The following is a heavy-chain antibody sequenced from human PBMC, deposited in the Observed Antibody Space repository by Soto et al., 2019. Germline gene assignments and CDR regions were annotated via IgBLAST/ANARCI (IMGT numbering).Heavy chain of an antibody. CDR3: ARMGDFRSGPGELAP. CDR2: VFYNCFT. Sequence: QLQLRESGPGLVKPSETLSLTCTVSGGSISSSSYYWAWNRQSPGKGLEWIGSVFYNCFTYYNPSLNIRVTTSVNTSTNQFSLEPTAVTAAYSAVYYCARMGDFRSGPGELAPWGQGTLVTATS. D-gene: IGHD3-3*01. V-gene: IGHV4-39*01. J-gene: IGHJ5*02. CDR1: GGSISSSSYY.